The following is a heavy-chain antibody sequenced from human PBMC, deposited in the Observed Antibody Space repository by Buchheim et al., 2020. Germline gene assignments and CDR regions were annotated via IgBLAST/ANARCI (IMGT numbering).Heavy chain of an antibody. V-gene: IGHV3-48*03. J-gene: IGHJ6*02. CDR1: GFTFSSYE. Sequence: EVQLVESGGGLVQPGGSLRLSCAASGFTFSSYEMNWVRQAPGKGLEWVSYISSSGSTIYYADSVQGRFTISRDHAKNSLYLQMNSLRAEDTAVYYCARDRSYGSGSYTTYYYYYGMDVWGQGTT. CDR3: ARDRSYGSGSYTTYYYYYGMDV. D-gene: IGHD3-10*01. CDR2: ISSSGSTI.